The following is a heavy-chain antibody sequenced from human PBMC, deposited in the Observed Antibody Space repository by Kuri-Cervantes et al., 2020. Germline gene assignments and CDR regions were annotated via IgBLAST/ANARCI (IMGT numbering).Heavy chain of an antibody. CDR2: MNPNSGNT. CDR1: GYTFTSYD. D-gene: IGHD1-26*01. J-gene: IGHJ3*02. CDR3: ARGLSVEWELLYAFDI. Sequence: ASVKVPCKASGYTFTSYDINWVRQATGQGLEWMGWMNPNSGNTGYAQKFQGRVTMTRNTSISTAYMELSSLRSEDTAVYYCARGLSVEWELLYAFDIWGQGTMVTVSS. V-gene: IGHV1-8*01.